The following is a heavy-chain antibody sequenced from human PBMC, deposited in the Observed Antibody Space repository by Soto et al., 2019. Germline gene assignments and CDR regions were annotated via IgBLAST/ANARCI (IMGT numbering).Heavy chain of an antibody. CDR1: GGSISSGDYY. Sequence: PSETLSLTCTVSGGSISSGDYYWSWIRQPPGKGLEWIGYIYYSGSTSYNPSLKSRVTISVDTSKNHFSLKLSSVTAADTAVYYCARDTNYSSSSGLGVSWFDPWGQGTLVTVSS. CDR2: IYYSGST. V-gene: IGHV4-30-4*01. CDR3: ARDTNYSSSSGLGVSWFDP. J-gene: IGHJ5*02. D-gene: IGHD6-6*01.